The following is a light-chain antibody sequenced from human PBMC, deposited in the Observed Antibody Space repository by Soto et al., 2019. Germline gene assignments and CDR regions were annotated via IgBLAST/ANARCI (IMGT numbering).Light chain of an antibody. CDR2: KAS. CDR1: QSISSW. J-gene: IGKJ1*01. Sequence: DIQMTQSPSTLSASVGDRVTITCRASQSISSWLAWYQQKPGKAPKLLIYKASSLESGVPSRFSGSGSGTEFTLTISNLQSDDFATYYCQQYKDFWTFGQGTKVDIK. V-gene: IGKV1-5*03. CDR3: QQYKDFWT.